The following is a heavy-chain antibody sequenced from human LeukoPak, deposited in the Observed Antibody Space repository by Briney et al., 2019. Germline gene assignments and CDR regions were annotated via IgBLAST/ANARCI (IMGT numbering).Heavy chain of an antibody. CDR2: IYTSGST. D-gene: IGHD3-3*01. Sequence: SETLSLTCTVSGGSISSYYWSWIRQPAGKGLEWIGRIYTSGSTNYNPSLKSRVTMSVDTSKNQFSLKLSSVTAADTAVYYCARDYGVRYYDFWSGYSMGDAFDIWGQGTMVTVSS. CDR1: GGSISSYY. J-gene: IGHJ3*02. CDR3: ARDYGVRYYDFWSGYSMGDAFDI. V-gene: IGHV4-4*07.